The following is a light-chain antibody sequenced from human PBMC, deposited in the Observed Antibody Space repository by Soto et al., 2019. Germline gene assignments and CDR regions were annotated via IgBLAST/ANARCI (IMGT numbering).Light chain of an antibody. CDR3: QQYNSYPIT. J-gene: IGKJ5*01. CDR1: QSVSSW. V-gene: IGKV1-5*01. CDR2: DAS. Sequence: DIQMTQSASTLSASVGHRVTITCGASQSVSSWLAWYQQKPGKAPKVLIFDASSLESGVPSRFGGSGSGTDFPLTIRRLQPDDFATYSCQQYNSYPITFGQGTRLEI.